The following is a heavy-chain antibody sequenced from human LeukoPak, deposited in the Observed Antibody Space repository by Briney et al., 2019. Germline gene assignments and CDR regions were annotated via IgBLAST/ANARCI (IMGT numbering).Heavy chain of an antibody. CDR1: GFTFSSYS. CDR2: ISSSSSTI. J-gene: IGHJ4*02. D-gene: IGHD3-9*01. CDR3: ARRAYYDILTDYYFDY. V-gene: IGHV3-48*01. Sequence: GGSLRLSCAASGFTFSSYSMNWVRQAPGKGLEWVSYISSSSSTIYYADSVKGRFTISRENAKNSLYLQMNSLRAGDTAVYYCARRAYYDILTDYYFDYWGQGTLVTVSS.